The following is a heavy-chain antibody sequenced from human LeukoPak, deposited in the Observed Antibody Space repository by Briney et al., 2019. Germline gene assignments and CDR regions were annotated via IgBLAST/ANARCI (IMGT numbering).Heavy chain of an antibody. D-gene: IGHD1-26*01. CDR3: AKVVGATTKYFDY. CDR1: GFTFSSYG. J-gene: IGHJ4*02. V-gene: IGHV3-30*02. Sequence: GGSLRLSCAASGFTFSSYGMHWVRQAPGKGLEWVAFIRYDGSNKYYADSVKGRFTISRDNSKNTLYLQMNSLRAEDTAAYYCAKVVGATTKYFDYWGQGTLVTVSS. CDR2: IRYDGSNK.